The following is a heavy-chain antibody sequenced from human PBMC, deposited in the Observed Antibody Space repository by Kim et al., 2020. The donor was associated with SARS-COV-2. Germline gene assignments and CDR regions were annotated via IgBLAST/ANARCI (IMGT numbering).Heavy chain of an antibody. V-gene: IGHV4-4*02. D-gene: IGHD3-22*01. CDR1: GGSISSSNW. Sequence: SETLSLTCAVSGGSISSSNWWSWVRQPPGKGLEWIGEIYHSGSTNYNPSLKSRVTISVDKSKNQFSLKLSSVTAADTAVYYCARASAPTMIVVVMAPDAFDIWGQGTMVTVSS. CDR3: ARASAPTMIVVVMAPDAFDI. CDR2: IYHSGST. J-gene: IGHJ3*02.